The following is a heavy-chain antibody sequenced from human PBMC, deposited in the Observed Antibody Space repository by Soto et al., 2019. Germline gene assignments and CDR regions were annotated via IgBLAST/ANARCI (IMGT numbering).Heavy chain of an antibody. D-gene: IGHD6-25*01. CDR1: GGSISSYY. CDR2: IYNGGNT. Sequence: SETLSLTCTVSGGSISSYYWSWIRQSAGKGLEWIGRIYNGGNTQYNPSLKSRVTMSADTSKNQFSLRLNSVTAADTAVYYCARDGSDTYGLDVWGQGTTVTLSS. V-gene: IGHV4-4*07. J-gene: IGHJ6*02. CDR3: ARDGSDTYGLDV.